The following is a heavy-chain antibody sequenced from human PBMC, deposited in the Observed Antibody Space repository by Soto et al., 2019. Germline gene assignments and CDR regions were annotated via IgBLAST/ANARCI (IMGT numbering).Heavy chain of an antibody. J-gene: IGHJ6*02. CDR2: IIPILGIA. Sequence: QVQLVQSGAEVKKPGSSVKVSCKASGGTFSSYTISWVRQAPGQGLEWMGRIIPILGIANYAQKFQGRVTITADKSTSTAYMELSSLRSEDTAVYYCASVAAAGTGTGYYYYGMDVWGQGTTVTVSS. D-gene: IGHD6-13*01. V-gene: IGHV1-69*02. CDR3: ASVAAAGTGTGYYYYGMDV. CDR1: GGTFSSYT.